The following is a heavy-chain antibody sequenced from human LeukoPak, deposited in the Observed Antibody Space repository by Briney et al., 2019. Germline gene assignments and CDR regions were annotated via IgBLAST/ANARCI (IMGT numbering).Heavy chain of an antibody. Sequence: ASVKVSCKASGGTFSSYAISWVRQAPGQGLEWMGGIIPIFGTANYAQKFQGRVTITADGSTSTAYMELSSLRSEDTAVYYCARETVAAHNWFDPWGQGTLVTVSS. D-gene: IGHD6-6*01. CDR2: IIPIFGTA. CDR3: ARETVAAHNWFDP. CDR1: GGTFSSYA. J-gene: IGHJ5*02. V-gene: IGHV1-69*13.